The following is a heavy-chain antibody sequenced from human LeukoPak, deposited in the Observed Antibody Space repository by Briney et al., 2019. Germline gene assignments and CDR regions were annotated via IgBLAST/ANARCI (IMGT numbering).Heavy chain of an antibody. J-gene: IGHJ5*02. CDR1: GGSISSSSYY. D-gene: IGHD2-15*01. CDR2: IYYSGST. V-gene: IGHV4-39*01. Sequence: KTSETLSLTCTVPGGSISSSSYYWGWIRQPPGKGLEWIGSIYYSGSTYYNPSLKSRVTISVDTSKNQFSLKLSSVTAADTAVYYCARHAEGYCSGGSCYGVPNWFDPWGQGTLVTVSS. CDR3: ARHAEGYCSGGSCYGVPNWFDP.